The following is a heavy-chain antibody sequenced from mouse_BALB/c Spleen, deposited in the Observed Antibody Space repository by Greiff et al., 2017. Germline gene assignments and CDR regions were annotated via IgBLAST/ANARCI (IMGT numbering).Heavy chain of an antibody. Sequence: VKVVESGPGLVAPSQSLSITCTVSGFSLTSYGVSWVRQPPGKGLEWLGVIWGDGSTNYHSALISRLSISKDNSKSQVFLKLNSLQTDDTATYYCASRLLRLRYYAMDYWGQGTSVTVSS. CDR2: IWGDGST. CDR3: ASRLLRLRYYAMDY. J-gene: IGHJ4*01. CDR1: GFSLTSYG. D-gene: IGHD1-2*01. V-gene: IGHV2-3*01.